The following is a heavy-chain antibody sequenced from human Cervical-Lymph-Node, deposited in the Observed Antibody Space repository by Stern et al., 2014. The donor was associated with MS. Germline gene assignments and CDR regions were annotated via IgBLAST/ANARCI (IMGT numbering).Heavy chain of an antibody. Sequence: VQLQESGPGLVKPSETLSLTCTVSGGSISSYYWSWIRQPAGKGLEWIGRIYTSGRTNYNPSLKSRVPMSVDPSKNQFSLKLSSVTAADTAVYYCARDVVGGYYPYYYYYGMDVWGQGTTVTVSS. V-gene: IGHV4-4*07. CDR2: IYTSGRT. J-gene: IGHJ6*02. CDR1: GGSISSYY. D-gene: IGHD3-22*01. CDR3: ARDVVGGYYPYYYYYGMDV.